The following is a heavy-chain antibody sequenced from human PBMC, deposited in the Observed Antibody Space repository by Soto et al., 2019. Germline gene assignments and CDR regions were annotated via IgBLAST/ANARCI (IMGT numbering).Heavy chain of an antibody. CDR1: GFTFSSYA. D-gene: IGHD1-7*01. CDR2: ISGSGGRT. J-gene: IGHJ3*02. V-gene: IGHV3-23*01. CDR3: AKTAVPFELRNAFDI. Sequence: EVQLLESGGGLVQPWGSLRLSCAASGFTFSSYAMSWVRQAPGKGLEWAPAISGSGGRTYYADSVRGRFTISRDNSKNTLYLQMNSLRAEDTAVYYCAKTAVPFELRNAFDIWGQGTMVTVSS.